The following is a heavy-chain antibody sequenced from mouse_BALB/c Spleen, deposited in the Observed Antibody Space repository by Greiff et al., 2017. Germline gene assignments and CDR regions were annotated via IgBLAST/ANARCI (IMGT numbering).Heavy chain of an antibody. CDR3: ARDAGDYDDFAWFAY. CDR1: GFTFTDYY. Sequence: EVQLVESGGGLVQPGGSLRLSCATSGFTFTDYYMSWVRQPPGKALQWLGFIRNKANGYTTEYSASVKGRFTISRDNSQSILYLQMNALRAEDTAIYYCARDAGDYDDFAWFAYWGQGTLVTVSA. J-gene: IGHJ3*01. D-gene: IGHD2-4*01. V-gene: IGHV7-3*02. CDR2: IRNKANGYTT.